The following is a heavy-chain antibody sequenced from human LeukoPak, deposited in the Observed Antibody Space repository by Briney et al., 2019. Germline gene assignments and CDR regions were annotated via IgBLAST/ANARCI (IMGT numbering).Heavy chain of an antibody. CDR2: ISGSGGST. J-gene: IGHJ4*02. D-gene: IGHD3-3*01. CDR1: GFTFSSYA. Sequence: GGSLRLSCAASGFTFSSYAMSWVRQAPGKGLEWVSAISGSGGSTYYADSVKGRFTISRDNSKNTLYLQMNSLRAEDTAVYYCAKDLYDLAKRYPRGGFDYWGQGTLVTVSS. V-gene: IGHV3-23*01. CDR3: AKDLYDLAKRYPRGGFDY.